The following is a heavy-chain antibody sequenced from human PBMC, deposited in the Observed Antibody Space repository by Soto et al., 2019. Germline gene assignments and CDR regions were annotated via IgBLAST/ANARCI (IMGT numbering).Heavy chain of an antibody. J-gene: IGHJ4*02. CDR2: ISWNSGSI. V-gene: IGHV3-9*01. CDR1: GFTFDDYA. Sequence: GGSLRLSCAASGFTFDDYAMHWVRQAPGKGLEWVSGISWNSGSIGYADSVKGRFTISRDNAKNSLYLQMNSLRAEDTALYYCAKDRLAVAGDFDYWGQGTLVTVSS. D-gene: IGHD6-19*01. CDR3: AKDRLAVAGDFDY.